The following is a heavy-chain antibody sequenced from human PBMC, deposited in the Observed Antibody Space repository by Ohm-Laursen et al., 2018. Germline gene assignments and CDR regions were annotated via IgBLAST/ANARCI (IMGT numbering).Heavy chain of an antibody. CDR3: ARGGGYCTNGVCYKARDWYFDL. CDR2: IYYSGST. Sequence: GTLSLTCTVSGGSISSGGYYWSRIRQPPGKGLAWIGYIYYSGSTNYNPSLKSRVTISVDTSKNQFSLKLSSVTAADTAVYYCARGGGYCTNGVCYKARDWYFDLWGRGTLVTVSS. D-gene: IGHD2-8*01. CDR1: GGSISSGGYY. J-gene: IGHJ2*01. V-gene: IGHV4-61*08.